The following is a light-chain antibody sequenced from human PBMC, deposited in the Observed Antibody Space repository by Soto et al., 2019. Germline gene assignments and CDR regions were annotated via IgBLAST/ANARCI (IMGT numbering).Light chain of an antibody. CDR2: GNS. CDR3: QSYDSSLSVVV. CDR1: SSNIAAGYD. V-gene: IGLV1-40*01. Sequence: QSVLTQPRSVSGAPGQRVTISCTGSSSNIAAGYDVHWYQQLPGTAPKLLIYGNSNRPSGVPDRFSGSKSGTSASLAITGLQAEDEADYYCQSYDSSLSVVVFGGGTKLTVL. J-gene: IGLJ2*01.